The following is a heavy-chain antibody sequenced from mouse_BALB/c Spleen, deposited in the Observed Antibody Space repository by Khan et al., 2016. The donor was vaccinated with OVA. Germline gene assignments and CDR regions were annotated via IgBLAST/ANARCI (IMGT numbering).Heavy chain of an antibody. CDR1: GFTFSSYC. J-gene: IGHJ4*01. CDR2: ISTGGSYT. V-gene: IGHV5-6*01. Sequence: VELVESGGDLVKPGGSLKLSCAASGFTFSSYCMSWVRQPPDKRLEWVATISTGGSYTYYPDSVKGRFTISRDNAKNTLYLQMSSLKSEDTARYYWARLYAMDYWGQGTSVTVSS. CDR3: ARLYAMDY.